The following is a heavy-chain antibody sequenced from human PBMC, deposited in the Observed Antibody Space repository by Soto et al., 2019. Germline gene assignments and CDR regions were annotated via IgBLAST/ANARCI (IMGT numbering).Heavy chain of an antibody. D-gene: IGHD3-3*01. V-gene: IGHV3-30*18. J-gene: IGHJ6*02. CDR1: GFTFSSCG. CDR2: ISYDGSNK. CDR3: AKFLFLFGVVMCMDV. Sequence: GGSLRLSCAASGFTFSSCGMHWVRQAPGKGLEWVAVISYDGSNKYYADSVKGRFTISRYNSKNTLYLQMNSLRAEDTAVYYCAKFLFLFGVVMCMDVWGQGTTVTVSS.